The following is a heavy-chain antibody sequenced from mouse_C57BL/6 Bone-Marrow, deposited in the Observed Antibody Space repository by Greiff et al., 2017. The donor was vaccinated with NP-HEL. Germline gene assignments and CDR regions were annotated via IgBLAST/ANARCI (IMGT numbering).Heavy chain of an antibody. V-gene: IGHV5-15*01. CDR2: ISNLAYSI. Sequence: EVKLQESGGGLVQPGGSLKLSCAASGFTFSDYGMAWVRQAPRKGPEWVAFISNLAYSIYYADTVTGRFTISRENAKNTLYLAIGSLRSEDTAMYDCARRGRNFYFDYGGQGTTPTVSS. CDR3: ARRGRNFYFDY. D-gene: IGHD2-1*01. J-gene: IGHJ2*01. CDR1: GFTFSDYG.